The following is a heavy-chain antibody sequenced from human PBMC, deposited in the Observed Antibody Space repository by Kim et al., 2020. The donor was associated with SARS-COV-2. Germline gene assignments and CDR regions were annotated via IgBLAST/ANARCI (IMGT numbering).Heavy chain of an antibody. V-gene: IGHV4-61*02. Sequence: SETLSLTCTVSGGSISSGSYYWSWIRQPAGKGLEWIGRIYTSGSTNYNPSLKSRVTISVDTSKNQFSLKLSSVTAADTAVYYCARVTKAAAGTRWFDPWGQGTLVTVSS. D-gene: IGHD6-13*01. J-gene: IGHJ5*02. CDR1: GGSISSGSYY. CDR3: ARVTKAAAGTRWFDP. CDR2: IYTSGST.